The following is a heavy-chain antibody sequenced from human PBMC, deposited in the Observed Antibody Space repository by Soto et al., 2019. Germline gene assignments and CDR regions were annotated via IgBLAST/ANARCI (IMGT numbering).Heavy chain of an antibody. CDR2: ISGSGGST. CDR1: GFSFSSYA. V-gene: IGHV3-23*01. J-gene: IGHJ5*02. Sequence: EVQLLESGGGLVQPGGSLRLSCAASGFSFSSYAMSWVRQAPGKGLEWVSAISGSGGSTYYADSVKGRFTISRDNSKNTLYLQMNSLRAEDTAVYYCAKRPDYYGSGSSRWFDPRGQGTLVTVSS. D-gene: IGHD3-10*01. CDR3: AKRPDYYGSGSSRWFDP.